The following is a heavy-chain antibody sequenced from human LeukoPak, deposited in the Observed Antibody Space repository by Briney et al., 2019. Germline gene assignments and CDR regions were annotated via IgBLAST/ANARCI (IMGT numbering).Heavy chain of an antibody. J-gene: IGHJ4*02. CDR3: ARIGGRGYSYGTFDY. Sequence: ASVKVSCKAPGYTFTYYYIHWVRQAPGQGLEWMGWINPKSGGTNYAQKFQGRVTMTRDTSISTVYMELSRLRSDDRAVYYCARIGGRGYSYGTFDYWGQGTLVTVSS. CDR2: INPKSGGT. CDR1: GYTFTYYY. D-gene: IGHD5-18*01. V-gene: IGHV1-2*02.